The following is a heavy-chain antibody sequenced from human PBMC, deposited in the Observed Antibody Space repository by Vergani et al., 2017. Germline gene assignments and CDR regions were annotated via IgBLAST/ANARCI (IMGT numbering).Heavy chain of an antibody. Sequence: QVQLQESGPGLVKPSETLPLTCAVSGYSISSGYYWGWIRQPPGKGLEWIGSIYHSGSTYYNPSLKSRVTISVDTSKNQFSLKLSSVTAADTAVYYCARQPGXSSGWSDGYYGMDVWGQGTTVTVSS. CDR1: GYSISSGYY. V-gene: IGHV4-38-2*01. D-gene: IGHD6-19*01. J-gene: IGHJ6*02. CDR2: IYHSGST. CDR3: ARQPGXSSGWSDGYYGMDV.